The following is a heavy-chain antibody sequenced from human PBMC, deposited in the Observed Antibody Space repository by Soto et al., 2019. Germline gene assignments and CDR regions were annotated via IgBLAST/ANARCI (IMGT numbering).Heavy chain of an antibody. V-gene: IGHV3-23*01. Sequence: PGGSLRLSCAASGFTFSSYAMSWVRQAPGRGLEWVSAISGSGGSTYYADSVKGRFTISRDNSKNTLYLQMNSLRAEDTAVYYCAKSPVYYYDSSGYSDYWGQGTLVTVSS. CDR2: ISGSGGST. J-gene: IGHJ4*02. CDR1: GFTFSSYA. D-gene: IGHD3-22*01. CDR3: AKSPVYYYDSSGYSDY.